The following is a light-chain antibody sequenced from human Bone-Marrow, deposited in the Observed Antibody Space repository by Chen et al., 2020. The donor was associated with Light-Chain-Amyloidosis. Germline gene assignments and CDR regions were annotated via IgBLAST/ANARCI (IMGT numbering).Light chain of an antibody. Sequence: EIVLTQSPATLSLSPGERATLSCGASESVSSNYVAWYQVRPGLARRLVIYDASRRATGIPDRFSGSGSGTDFTLTIRRLEPEDSAIYYCQQYGSSPFTFGPGAKVDLK. CDR1: ESVSSNY. J-gene: IGKJ3*01. CDR3: QQYGSSPFT. CDR2: DAS. V-gene: IGKV3D-20*01.